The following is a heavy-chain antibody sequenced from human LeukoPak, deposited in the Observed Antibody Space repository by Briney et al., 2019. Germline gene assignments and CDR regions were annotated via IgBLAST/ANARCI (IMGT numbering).Heavy chain of an antibody. V-gene: IGHV3-7*01. Sequence: PGGSLRLSCAASGFAFSSYWMSWVRQAPGKGLEWVANIKQDGSDKYYVDSVKGRFTISRDNAKKSLYLQMNSLRLDDTAVYYCAKGGSNNWAFDYWGQGTLVTVSS. CDR1: GFAFSSYW. D-gene: IGHD1-1*01. CDR2: IKQDGSDK. J-gene: IGHJ4*02. CDR3: AKGGSNNWAFDY.